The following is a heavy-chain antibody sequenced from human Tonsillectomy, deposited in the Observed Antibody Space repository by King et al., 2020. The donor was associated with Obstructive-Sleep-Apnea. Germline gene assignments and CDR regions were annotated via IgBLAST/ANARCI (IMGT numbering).Heavy chain of an antibody. D-gene: IGHD3-10*01. CDR2: IYHIGGT. CDR1: GYSISSGYY. V-gene: IGHV4-38-2*02. Sequence: VQLQESGPGLVKPSETLSLTCTVSGYSISSGYYWGWIRQPPGKGLEWIGSIYHIGGTYYNPSLKSRVTISVETSKNQFSLKLSSVTAADTAVYYCARGRRDMVRGVMIDYWGQGTLVTVSS. J-gene: IGHJ4*02. CDR3: ARGRRDMVRGVMIDY.